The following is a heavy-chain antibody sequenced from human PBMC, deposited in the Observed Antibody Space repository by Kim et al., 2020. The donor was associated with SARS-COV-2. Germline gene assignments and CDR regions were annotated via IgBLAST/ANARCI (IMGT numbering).Heavy chain of an antibody. CDR1: GFTFSSYE. V-gene: IGHV3-48*03. Sequence: GGSLRLSCAASGFTFSSYEMNWVRQAPGKGLEWVSYISSSGSTIYYADSVKGRFTISRDNAKNSLYLQMNSLRAEDTAVYYCARDMVRGVLYYFDYWGQGTLVTVSS. J-gene: IGHJ4*02. CDR3: ARDMVRGVLYYFDY. CDR2: ISSSGSTI. D-gene: IGHD3-10*01.